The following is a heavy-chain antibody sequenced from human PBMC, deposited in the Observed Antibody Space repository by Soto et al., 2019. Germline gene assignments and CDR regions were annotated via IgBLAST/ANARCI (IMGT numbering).Heavy chain of an antibody. CDR1: GFTFSSYG. V-gene: IGHV3-30*18. CDR2: ISYDGSNK. J-gene: IGHJ4*02. Sequence: QVQLVESGGGVVQPGRSLRLSCAASGFTFSSYGMHWVRQAPGKGLEWVAVISYDGSNKYYADSVKGRFTISRDNSKNTLYLQMNSLRAEDTAVYYCEKDLEWELLPRFDYWGQGTLVTVSS. D-gene: IGHD1-26*01. CDR3: EKDLEWELLPRFDY.